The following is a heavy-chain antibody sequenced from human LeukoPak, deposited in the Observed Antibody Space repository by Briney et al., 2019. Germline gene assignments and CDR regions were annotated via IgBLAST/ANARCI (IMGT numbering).Heavy chain of an antibody. D-gene: IGHD3-22*01. CDR2: IYYSGGT. Sequence: SEPVSLTCTVSGGSISPFYWNWIRQPPGKGLEWIGYIYYSGGTSYSPSLNTRATLSVDTSKNQISLKLNSVTAADTAVYYCARGRIVGANTGAFDIWGQGTMAADSS. V-gene: IGHV4-59*12. CDR1: GGSISPFY. CDR3: ARGRIVGANTGAFDI. J-gene: IGHJ3*02.